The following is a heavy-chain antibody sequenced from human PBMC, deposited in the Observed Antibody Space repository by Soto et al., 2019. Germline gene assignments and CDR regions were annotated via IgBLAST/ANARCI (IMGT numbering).Heavy chain of an antibody. CDR2: INADNGNT. CDR1: GYTFTSYA. D-gene: IGHD2-15*01. J-gene: IGHJ6*01. V-gene: IGHV1-3*01. Sequence: QCQLVQSGAEVKKPGASVKVSCKASGYTFTSYAMHWVRQAPGQRPEWMGWINADNGNTKYSQKFQGRVTITRDTSANPAYMELSSLRSEDTAVYYCASEYCSGGNCPRYYGMDVWGQGTTVTVSP. CDR3: ASEYCSGGNCPRYYGMDV.